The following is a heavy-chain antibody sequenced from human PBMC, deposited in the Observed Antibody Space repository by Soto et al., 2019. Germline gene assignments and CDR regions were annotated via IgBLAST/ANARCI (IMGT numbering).Heavy chain of an antibody. D-gene: IGHD2-2*01. V-gene: IGHV1-18*01. CDR1: GYTFSNYG. J-gene: IGHJ5*02. Sequence: QVQLVQSGGEVKRPGASVKVSCKTSGYTFSNYGITWVRQAPGQPLEWLGWISLYSDGTNYAQKFKGGVSMTTDTSATAAYMELRSLRSDGTAVYYCARVVPGAEAWFGPWGQGTLVSVSS. CDR3: ARVVPGAEAWFGP. CDR2: ISLYSDGT.